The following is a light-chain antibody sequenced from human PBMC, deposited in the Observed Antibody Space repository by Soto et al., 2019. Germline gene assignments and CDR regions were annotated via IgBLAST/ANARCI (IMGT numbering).Light chain of an antibody. Sequence: QSVLTXPPSVSGAPGQRVTISCTGSSSNIGAGYDVHWYQQLPGTAPKLLIYANRNRPAGVPDRFSASKSDTSASLAITGLHAEDEADYYCQSYDSSPSGYVFGTGTKVTVL. CDR2: ANR. V-gene: IGLV1-40*01. CDR1: SSNIGAGYD. J-gene: IGLJ1*01. CDR3: QSYDSSPSGYV.